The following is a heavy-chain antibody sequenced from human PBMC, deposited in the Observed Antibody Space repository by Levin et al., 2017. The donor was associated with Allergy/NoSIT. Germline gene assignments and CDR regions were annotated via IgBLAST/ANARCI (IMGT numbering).Heavy chain of an antibody. CDR1: GFTFNRYS. CDR3: ARATTDGPYYYYMDV. Sequence: HTGGSLRLSCAASGFTFNRYSMNWVRQAPGQGLEWVSYISTSSSTIYYADSVKGRFTISRDNAKNSLYLQMNSLRDEDTAVYYCARATTDGPYYYYMDVWGKGTTVTVSS. J-gene: IGHJ6*03. D-gene: IGHD4-11*01. CDR2: ISTSSSTI. V-gene: IGHV3-48*02.